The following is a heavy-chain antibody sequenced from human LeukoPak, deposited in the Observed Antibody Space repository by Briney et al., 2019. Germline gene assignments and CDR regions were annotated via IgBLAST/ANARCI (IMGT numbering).Heavy chain of an antibody. CDR3: ARVGEYGSGSYYVY. D-gene: IGHD3-10*01. CDR2: INPNSGGT. Sequence: ASVKVSCKASGYTLTGYYMHWVRQAPGQGLEWMGRINPNSGGTNYAQKFQGRVTMTRDTSISTAYMELSRLRSDDTAVYYCARVGEYGSGSYYVYWGQGTLVTVSS. V-gene: IGHV1-2*06. J-gene: IGHJ4*02. CDR1: GYTLTGYY.